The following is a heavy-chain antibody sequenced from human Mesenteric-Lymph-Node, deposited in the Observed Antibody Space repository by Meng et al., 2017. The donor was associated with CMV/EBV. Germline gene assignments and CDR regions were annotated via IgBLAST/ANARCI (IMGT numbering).Heavy chain of an antibody. D-gene: IGHD3-3*01. J-gene: IGHJ6*02. V-gene: IGHV4-39*02. Sequence: SETLSLTCSVSGGSISTSSYYWGWIRQPPGKELEWIGSILYSGTTYYKPSLKSRVTISVDTSKNQFSLDLSSVTVADTAVYYCARVGRFLEWLLYHYYYGMDVWGQGTTVTVSS. CDR3: ARVGRFLEWLLYHYYYGMDV. CDR2: ILYSGTT. CDR1: GGSISTSSYY.